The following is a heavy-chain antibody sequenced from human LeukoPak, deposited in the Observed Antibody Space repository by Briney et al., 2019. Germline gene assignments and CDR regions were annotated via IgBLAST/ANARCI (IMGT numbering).Heavy chain of an antibody. CDR3: ARSSVVAAAGPYYFDY. D-gene: IGHD6-13*01. CDR2: IIPIFGTA. J-gene: IGHJ4*02. CDR1: GGTFSSYA. Sequence: EASVKVSCKASGGTFSSYAISWVRQAPGQGLEWMGGIIPIFGTANYAQKFQGRVTITADKSTSTAYMELSSLRSEDTAVYYCARSSVVAAAGPYYFDYWGQGTLVTVSS. V-gene: IGHV1-69*06.